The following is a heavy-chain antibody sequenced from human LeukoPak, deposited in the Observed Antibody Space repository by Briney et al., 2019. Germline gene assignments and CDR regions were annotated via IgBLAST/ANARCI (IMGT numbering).Heavy chain of an antibody. J-gene: IGHJ4*02. CDR2: INHSGST. D-gene: IGHD1-26*01. V-gene: IGHV4-30-2*01. Sequence: SQTLSLTCSVSGASISSGDYYWSWIRQPPGKGLEWIGEINHSGSTNYNPSLKSRVTISVDTSKNQFSLKLSSVTAADTAVYYCARGRRWAHYWGQGTLVTVSS. CDR3: ARGRRWAHY. CDR1: GASISSGDYY.